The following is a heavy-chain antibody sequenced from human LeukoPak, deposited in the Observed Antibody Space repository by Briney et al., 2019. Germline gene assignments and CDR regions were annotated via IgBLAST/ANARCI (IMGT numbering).Heavy chain of an antibody. J-gene: IGHJ5*02. CDR1: GGSISSSSYY. CDR3: ARSLGAAGPFNWFDP. D-gene: IGHD6-13*01. CDR2: IYYSGST. Sequence: SETLSLTCTVSGGSISSSSYYWGWIRQPPGKGLEWIGSIYYSGSTYYNPSLKSRVTISVDTSKNQFSLKLSSVTAADTAVYYCARSLGAAGPFNWFDPWGQGTLVTVSS. V-gene: IGHV4-39*07.